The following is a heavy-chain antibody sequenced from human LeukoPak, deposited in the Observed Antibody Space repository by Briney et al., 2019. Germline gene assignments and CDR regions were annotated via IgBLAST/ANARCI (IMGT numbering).Heavy chain of an antibody. CDR2: IKQDGSEK. J-gene: IGHJ4*02. D-gene: IGHD3-22*01. CDR1: GFTFSSYW. Sequence: GGSLRLSCAASGFTFSSYWMSWVRQAPGKGLEWVANIKQDGSEKYYVDSVKGRFTISRDNAKNSLYLQMNSLRAEDTAVYYCARDQGVPTYYYDSSGYYGIYYFDYWGQGTLVTVSS. V-gene: IGHV3-7*01. CDR3: ARDQGVPTYYYDSSGYYGIYYFDY.